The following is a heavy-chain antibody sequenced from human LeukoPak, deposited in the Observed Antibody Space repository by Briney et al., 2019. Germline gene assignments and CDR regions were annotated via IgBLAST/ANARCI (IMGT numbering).Heavy chain of an antibody. CDR2: ISGSGGST. Sequence: GGSLRLSCAASGFTFSNYAMIWLPQAPGKGREGVSAISGSGGSTYYADSVKGRFTISRDNSKNTLSLQMNSLRAEDTAVYYCARTAMGDFVRFPNDYWGQGTLVTVSS. J-gene: IGHJ4*02. D-gene: IGHD2-21*02. CDR3: ARTAMGDFVRFPNDY. CDR1: GFTFSNYA. V-gene: IGHV3-23*01.